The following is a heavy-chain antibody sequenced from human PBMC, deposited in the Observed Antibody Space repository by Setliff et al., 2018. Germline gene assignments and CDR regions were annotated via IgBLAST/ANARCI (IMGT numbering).Heavy chain of an antibody. V-gene: IGHV4-39*01. CDR1: GGSISTATYY. CDR2: IYWSGNT. J-gene: IGHJ5*02. D-gene: IGHD5-18*01. CDR3: ASNRAAMALDDP. Sequence: TLSLTCPVSGGSISTATYYWGWVRQSPGKGLEWIGSIYWSGNTWYNPSFKSRVTISIDTSKNQFSLKMSSVTAADTAVYYCASNRAAMALDDPWGQGKLVTVS.